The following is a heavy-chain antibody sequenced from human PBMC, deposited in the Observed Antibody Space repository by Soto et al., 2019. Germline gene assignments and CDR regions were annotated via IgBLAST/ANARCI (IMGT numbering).Heavy chain of an antibody. V-gene: IGHV4-59*08. Sequence: SETLSLTCSVSGGSITGYCWNWIRQPPEKGLEWIGFLCYSGYTKFNPSLNSRGTISLDTSKSQFSLHLRSVTATDTATYFCERWADAWHNFDSWGHGTLVTVSS. J-gene: IGHJ4*01. CDR3: ERWADAWHNFDS. CDR1: GGSITGYC. D-gene: IGHD2-2*01. CDR2: LCYSGYT.